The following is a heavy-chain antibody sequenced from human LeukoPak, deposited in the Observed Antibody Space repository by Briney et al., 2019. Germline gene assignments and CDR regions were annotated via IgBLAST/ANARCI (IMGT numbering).Heavy chain of an antibody. D-gene: IGHD6-13*01. Sequence: TSETLSLTCTVSGGSISSGGYYWSWIRQHPGKGLEWIGYIYYSGSTYYNPSLKSRVTISVDTSKNQFSLKLSSVTAADTAVYYCARGYSSSWYFSFDAFDIWGQGTMVTVSS. CDR3: ARGYSSSWYFSFDAFDI. CDR1: GGSISSGGYY. J-gene: IGHJ3*02. V-gene: IGHV4-31*03. CDR2: IYYSGST.